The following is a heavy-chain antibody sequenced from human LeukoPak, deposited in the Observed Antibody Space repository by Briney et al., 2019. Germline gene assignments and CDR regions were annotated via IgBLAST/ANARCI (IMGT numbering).Heavy chain of an antibody. J-gene: IGHJ4*02. CDR1: GFTFGDYA. CDR3: TRMTEYLPDY. V-gene: IGHV3-49*04. Sequence: GGSLRFSCTASGFTFGDYAMSWVRQAPGKGLEWVGLIRSKAYGGTTEYAASVKGRFTISRDDSKSIAYLQMNSLKTEDTAVYYCTRMTEYLPDYWGQGTLVTVSS. D-gene: IGHD2/OR15-2a*01. CDR2: IRSKAYGGTT.